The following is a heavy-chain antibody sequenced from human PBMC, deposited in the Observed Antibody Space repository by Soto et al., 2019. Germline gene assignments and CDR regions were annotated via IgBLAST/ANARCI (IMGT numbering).Heavy chain of an antibody. Sequence: QVQLVQSGAEVKKPGSSVKVSCKASGGTFSSYAINWVRQAPGQGLEWMGGIIPIFGTATYAQKFQGRVTITADASTRTAYMALSSLRSEDTAVYYCSSEHPGYGHDFDYWGQGTLVTVSS. J-gene: IGHJ4*02. V-gene: IGHV1-69*12. CDR2: IIPIFGTA. CDR1: GGTFSSYA. CDR3: SSEHPGYGHDFDY. D-gene: IGHD5-18*01.